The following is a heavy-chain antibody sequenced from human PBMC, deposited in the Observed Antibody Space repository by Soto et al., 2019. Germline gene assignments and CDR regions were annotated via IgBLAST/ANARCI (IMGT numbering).Heavy chain of an antibody. J-gene: IGHJ4*02. D-gene: IGHD6-19*01. V-gene: IGHV1-69*06. CDR1: GGTFSSYA. Sequence: QVQLVQSGAEVKKPGSSVKVSCKASGGTFSSYAISWVRQAPGQGLEWMGGIIPIFGTANYAQKFQGRVTITADKSTSTAYMELSSLRSEDTAVYYCAKSGSGEQWLVRILWYWGQGTLVTVSS. CDR2: IIPIFGTA. CDR3: AKSGSGEQWLVRILWY.